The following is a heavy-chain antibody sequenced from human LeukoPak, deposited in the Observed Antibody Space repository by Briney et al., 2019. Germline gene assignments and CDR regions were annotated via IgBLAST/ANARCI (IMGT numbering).Heavy chain of an antibody. V-gene: IGHV3-23*01. CDR1: GFTFSSYA. CDR3: AKDIPDIVVVPAATTLFDY. J-gene: IGHJ4*02. Sequence: GRSLRLSCAASGFTFSSYAMSWVRQAPGKGLEWVSAISGSGGSTYYADSVKGRFTISRDNSKNTLYLQMNSLRAEDTAVYYCAKDIPDIVVVPAATTLFDYWGRGTLVTVSS. D-gene: IGHD2-2*01. CDR2: ISGSGGST.